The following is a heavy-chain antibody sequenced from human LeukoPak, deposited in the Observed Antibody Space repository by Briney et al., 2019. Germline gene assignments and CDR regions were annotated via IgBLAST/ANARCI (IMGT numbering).Heavy chain of an antibody. CDR3: ARGTDIVVVPTGLWVSWFDY. CDR2: INPSGGST. J-gene: IGHJ4*02. CDR1: GYTFTSYY. V-gene: IGHV1-46*01. D-gene: IGHD2-2*01. Sequence: ASVKVSCKASGYTFTSYYMHWVRQAPGQGLEWMGIINPSGGSTSYAQKFQGRVTMTRDTSTSTVYLELSSLRSEDTAVYYCARGTDIVVVPTGLWVSWFDYWGQGTLVTVSS.